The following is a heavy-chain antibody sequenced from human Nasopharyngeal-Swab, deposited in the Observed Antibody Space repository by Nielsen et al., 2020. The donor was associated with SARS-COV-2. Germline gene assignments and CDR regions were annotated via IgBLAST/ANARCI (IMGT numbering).Heavy chain of an antibody. V-gene: IGHV1-69*13. D-gene: IGHD3-16*02. J-gene: IGHJ3*02. CDR1: GGTFSSYA. CDR3: ARIYDYVWGSYPQWTAFDI. CDR2: IIPIFGTA. Sequence: SVKVSCKASGGTFSSYAISWVRQAPGQGLEWMGGIIPIFGTANYAQKFQGRVTITADESTSTAYMELSSLRSEDTAVYYCARIYDYVWGSYPQWTAFDIWGQGTMVTVSS.